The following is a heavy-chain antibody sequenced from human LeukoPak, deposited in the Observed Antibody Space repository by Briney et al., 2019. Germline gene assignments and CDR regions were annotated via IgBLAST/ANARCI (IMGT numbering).Heavy chain of an antibody. CDR3: ARPLSYNFFDY. CDR1: GFIFSSSW. D-gene: IGHD5-24*01. Sequence: GGSLRLSCAPSGFIFSSSWMHWVRQAPGKGLVWVSRINSDGSSTDYADSVKGRFTISGDNAKNTLYLQMNSLRAEDTAVYYCARPLSYNFFDYWGQGTLLTVSS. V-gene: IGHV3-74*01. CDR2: INSDGSST. J-gene: IGHJ4*02.